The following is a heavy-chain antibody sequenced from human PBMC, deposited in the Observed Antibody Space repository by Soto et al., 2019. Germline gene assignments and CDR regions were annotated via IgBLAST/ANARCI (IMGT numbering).Heavy chain of an antibody. CDR1: GYTFTDYY. CDR3: ARDKYSSTWPTDY. V-gene: IGHV1-2*02. Sequence: ASVKVSCKASGYTFTDYYMHWVRQAPGQGLEWMGWINPNSGDTNNAQKFQGRVTMTRDTAISTAYMELSSLRSDDTAVYYCARDKYSSTWPTDYWGQGTLVTVSS. J-gene: IGHJ4*02. D-gene: IGHD6-13*01. CDR2: INPNSGDT.